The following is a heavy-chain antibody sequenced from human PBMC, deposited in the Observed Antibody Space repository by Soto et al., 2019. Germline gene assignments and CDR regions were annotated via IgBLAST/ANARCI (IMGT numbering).Heavy chain of an antibody. CDR2: IYYSGST. V-gene: IGHV4-39*01. Sequence: ETLSLTCTVSGGSISSSSYYWGWIRQPPGKGLEWIGSIYYSGSTYYNPSLKSRVTISVDTSKNQFSLKLSSVTAADTAVYYCARPVWSGYYYNRAWFDPWGQGTLVTVSS. CDR3: ARPVWSGYYYNRAWFDP. D-gene: IGHD3-3*01. J-gene: IGHJ5*02. CDR1: GGSISSSSYY.